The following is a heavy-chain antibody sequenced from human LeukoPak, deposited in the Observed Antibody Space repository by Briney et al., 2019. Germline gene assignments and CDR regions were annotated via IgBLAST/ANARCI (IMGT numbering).Heavy chain of an antibody. CDR2: IYYSGST. Sequence: SETLSLTCTVSGGSISSYYWSWIRQPPGKGLEWIGYIYYSGSTNYNPSLKSRVTISVDTSKNQFSLKLSSVTAADAAVYYCARAYTAMVYFDYWGQGTLVTVSS. CDR3: ARAYTAMVYFDY. V-gene: IGHV4-59*01. J-gene: IGHJ4*02. D-gene: IGHD5-18*01. CDR1: GGSISSYY.